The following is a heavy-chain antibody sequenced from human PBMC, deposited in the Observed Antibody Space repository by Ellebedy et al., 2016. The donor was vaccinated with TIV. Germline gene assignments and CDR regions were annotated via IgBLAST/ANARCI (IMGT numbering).Heavy chain of an antibody. D-gene: IGHD3-10*01. CDR3: ARGLWFGELDV. Sequence: AASVKVSCKASGYSLTSNGISWVRQAPGQGLEWMGWIGVYNGNTNYAQKFQGRVTMTTDTSTSTVYMDLRSLRSDDTAVYYCARGLWFGELDVWGQGTTVTVSS. V-gene: IGHV1-18*01. CDR1: GYSLTSNG. J-gene: IGHJ6*02. CDR2: IGVYNGNT.